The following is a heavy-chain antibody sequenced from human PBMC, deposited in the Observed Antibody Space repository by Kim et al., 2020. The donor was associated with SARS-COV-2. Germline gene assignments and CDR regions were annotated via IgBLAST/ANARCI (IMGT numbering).Heavy chain of an antibody. CDR1: GFTFRSYW. D-gene: IGHD1-26*01. CDR2: INTDGSST. V-gene: IGHV3-74*01. Sequence: GGSLRLSCAASGFTFRSYWMHWVRQTLGKGLVWVSRINTDGSSTSYADSVKGRFTISRDNAKNTLYLQMNSLRAEDTAVYYCATRALVGGAAGVDYWGQGTPVTVSS. J-gene: IGHJ4*01. CDR3: ATRALVGGAAGVDY.